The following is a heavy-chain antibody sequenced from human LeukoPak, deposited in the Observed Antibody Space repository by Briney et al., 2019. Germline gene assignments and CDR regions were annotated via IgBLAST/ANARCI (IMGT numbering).Heavy chain of an antibody. D-gene: IGHD6-13*01. CDR3: ARAAGMTSLDY. V-gene: IGHV3-30-3*01. CDR1: GFTFSSYA. J-gene: IGHJ4*02. Sequence: GRSLRLSCAASGFTFSSYAMHWVRQAPGKGLEWVAVISYDGSNKYYADSVKGRFTISRDNSKNTLYLQMNSLRAEDTAVYYCARAAGMTSLDYWGQGTLVTVSS. CDR2: ISYDGSNK.